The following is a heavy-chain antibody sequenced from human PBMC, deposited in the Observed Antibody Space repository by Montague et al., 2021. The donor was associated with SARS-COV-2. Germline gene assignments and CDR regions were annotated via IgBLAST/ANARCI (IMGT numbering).Heavy chain of an antibody. Sequence: SETLSLTCAVYTDSFGGYYWSWIRQNPGKGLEWIGEITHSGSTNHNPSLQSRVTISVDKSKKQVSLKLRSLTAADTAVYYCARGADYDFWSGFLRYKWFGPWGQGTPVIVSS. V-gene: IGHV4-34*01. D-gene: IGHD3-3*01. CDR2: ITHSGST. J-gene: IGHJ5*02. CDR3: ARGADYDFWSGFLRYKWFGP. CDR1: TDSFGGYY.